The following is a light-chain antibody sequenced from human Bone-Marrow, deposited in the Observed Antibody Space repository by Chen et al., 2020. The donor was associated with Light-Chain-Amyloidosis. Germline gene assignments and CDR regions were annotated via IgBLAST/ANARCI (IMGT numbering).Light chain of an antibody. J-gene: IGLJ2*01. CDR3: QADDSSGTYEVV. CDR2: RDT. CDR1: DLPTKY. Sequence: SYELTQPPSVSVSPGQTARITCSGDDLPTKYAYWYQQKPGQAPVLVIHRDTERPSGISERFSGSSSGTTATLTIRGVQAEDEADYHCQADDSSGTYEVVFGGGTKLTVL. V-gene: IGLV3-25*03.